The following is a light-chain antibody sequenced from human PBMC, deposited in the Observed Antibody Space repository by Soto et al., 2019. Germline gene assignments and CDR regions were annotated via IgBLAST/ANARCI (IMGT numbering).Light chain of an antibody. CDR2: AAS. CDR3: QQYYSYPPT. Sequence: IQMTQSPSTLSASVGDRVTITCRASQVISSYLAWYQQKPGKAPKLLIYAASTLQSGIPSRFSGSGSGTDFTLTISCLQSEDFATYYCQQYYSYPPTFGQGTKVDIK. J-gene: IGKJ1*01. CDR1: QVISSY. V-gene: IGKV1-8*01.